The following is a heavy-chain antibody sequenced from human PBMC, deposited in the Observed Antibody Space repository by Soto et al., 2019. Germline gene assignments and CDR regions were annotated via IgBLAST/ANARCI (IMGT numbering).Heavy chain of an antibody. J-gene: IGHJ6*02. D-gene: IGHD4-4*01. Sequence: GGSLRLSCAASGFTFSSYAMSWVRQAPGKGLEWVSAISGSGGSTYSADSVTGRFTISRDNSKNTLYLQMNSLRAEDTAVYYCANTVTEYYYYYYGMDVWGQGTTVTVSS. CDR1: GFTFSSYA. V-gene: IGHV3-23*01. CDR2: ISGSGGST. CDR3: ANTVTEYYYYYYGMDV.